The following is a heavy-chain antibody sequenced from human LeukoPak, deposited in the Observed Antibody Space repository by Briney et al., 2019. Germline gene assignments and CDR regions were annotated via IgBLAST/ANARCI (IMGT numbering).Heavy chain of an antibody. V-gene: IGHV1-2*02. CDR1: GYTFTGYY. Sequence: SVKVSCKASGYTFTGYYMHWVRQAPGQGLEWMGWINPNSGGTNYAQKFQGRVTMTRDTSISTAYMELSRLRSDDTAVYYCARGRVRIVVVPAASVNWFDPWGQGTLVTVSS. CDR2: INPNSGGT. J-gene: IGHJ5*02. CDR3: ARGRVRIVVVPAASVNWFDP. D-gene: IGHD2-2*01.